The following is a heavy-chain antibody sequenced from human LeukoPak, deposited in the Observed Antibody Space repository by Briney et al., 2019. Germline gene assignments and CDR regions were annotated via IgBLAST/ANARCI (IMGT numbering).Heavy chain of an antibody. V-gene: IGHV3-33*01. J-gene: IGHJ4*02. CDR1: GFTFSSYG. CDR2: IWYDGSNK. D-gene: IGHD3-16*01. CDR3: ARDGPSGGGAAPFDY. Sequence: PGGSLRLSCAASGFTFSSYGMYWVRQAPGKGLEWVAVIWYDGSNKYYADSVKGRFTISRDNSKNTLYLQMNSLRAEDTAVYYCARDGPSGGGAAPFDYWGQGTLVTVSS.